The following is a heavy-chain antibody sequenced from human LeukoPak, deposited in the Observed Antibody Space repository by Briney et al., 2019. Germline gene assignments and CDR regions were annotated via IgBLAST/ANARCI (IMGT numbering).Heavy chain of an antibody. CDR2: ISYDGSNK. CDR1: GFTFSSYA. V-gene: IGHV3-30-3*01. J-gene: IGHJ4*02. D-gene: IGHD3-22*01. Sequence: AGGSLRLSCAASGFTFSSYAMHWVRQAPGKGLEWVAVISYDGSNKYYADSVKGRFTISRDNSKNTLYVQVNSLGTEDTAAYYCAKGSYYDSSGSFYFDYWGQGTLVTVPS. CDR3: AKGSYYDSSGSFYFDY.